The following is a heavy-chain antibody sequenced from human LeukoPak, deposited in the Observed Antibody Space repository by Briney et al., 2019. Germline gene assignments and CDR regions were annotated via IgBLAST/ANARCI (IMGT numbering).Heavy chain of an antibody. CDR2: ISAYNGNT. J-gene: IGHJ4*02. D-gene: IGHD3-9*01. Sequence: ASVKVSFKASGYTFTSYGISWVRQAPGQGLEWMGWISAYNGNTNYAQKLQGRVTMTTDTSTSTAYMELRSLRSDDTAVYYCARATRYYDILTGYYYFDYWGQGTLVTVSS. V-gene: IGHV1-18*01. CDR3: ARATRYYDILTGYYYFDY. CDR1: GYTFTSYG.